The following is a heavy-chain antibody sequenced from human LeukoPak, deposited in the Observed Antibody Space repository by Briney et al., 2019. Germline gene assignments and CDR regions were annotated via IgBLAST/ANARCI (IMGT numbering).Heavy chain of an antibody. CDR3: ARGDRAVAGAWGWFDP. D-gene: IGHD6-19*01. Sequence: NSSETLSLTCTVSGGSITSYYWSWIRQPAGKGPEWIGGIDASGSTNYNSSLKSRVTMSVDTSKNQFSLRLNSVTAADTAVYYCARGDRAVAGAWGWFDPWGQGTLVTVSS. CDR2: IDASGST. V-gene: IGHV4-4*07. J-gene: IGHJ5*02. CDR1: GGSITSYY.